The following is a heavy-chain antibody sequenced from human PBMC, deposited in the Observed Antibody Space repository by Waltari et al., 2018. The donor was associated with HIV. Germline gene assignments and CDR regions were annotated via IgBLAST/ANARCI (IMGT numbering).Heavy chain of an antibody. Sequence: QVHLVQSGAEVKMPGASVRVSCNTSGSIFPNYGFSWVRQAPGQGLEWLGWISGYNANTNYAQRLQGRVTLTTDTSTSTAYMELRSLRSDDTAVYYCARGLGGSYYYGVDVWGQGTTVTVS. V-gene: IGHV1-18*01. CDR3: ARGLGGSYYYGVDV. CDR1: GSIFPNYG. CDR2: ISGYNANT. J-gene: IGHJ6*02.